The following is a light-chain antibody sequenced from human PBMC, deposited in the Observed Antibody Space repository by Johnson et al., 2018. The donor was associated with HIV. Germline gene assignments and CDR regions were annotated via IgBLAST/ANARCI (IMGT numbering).Light chain of an antibody. V-gene: IGLV1-51*01. CDR2: DNN. Sequence: QPVLTQPPSVSAAPGQKVTISCSGSSSNIGNNYVSWYQQLPGTPPKLLIYDNNKRPSGIPDRFSGPTSGTSATPGITGLPTGDDADYYCEAVDSSLSAPYVCGTGTKVTVL. CDR1: SSNIGNNY. J-gene: IGLJ1*01. CDR3: EAVDSSLSAPYV.